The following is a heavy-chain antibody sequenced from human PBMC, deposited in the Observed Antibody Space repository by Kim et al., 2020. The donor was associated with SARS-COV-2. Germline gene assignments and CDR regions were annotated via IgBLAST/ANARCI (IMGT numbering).Heavy chain of an antibody. Sequence: SVKVSCKASGGTFSSYAISWVRQAPGQGLEWMGRIIPILGIAKYAQKFQGRVTMTSDKSTSTAYMELSSLRSEDTAVYYCARDGGYYGSGYYYGMDVWGQGTTVTVSS. V-gene: IGHV1-69*04. CDR3: ARDGGYYGSGYYYGMDV. CDR2: IIPILGIA. CDR1: GGTFSSYA. J-gene: IGHJ6*02. D-gene: IGHD3-10*01.